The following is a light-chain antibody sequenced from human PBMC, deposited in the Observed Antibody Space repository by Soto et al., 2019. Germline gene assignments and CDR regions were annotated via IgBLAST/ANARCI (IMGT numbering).Light chain of an antibody. J-gene: IGKJ1*01. CDR3: QQYDTYPWT. V-gene: IGKV1-5*01. Sequence: DIQMTQSPSTLSASVEDRVTITCRASQSIVRWLAWYQQKPGKAPNLLIYDASTLKSGVPSRFSGSGSGTEFTLTISSLQPDDFTTYYCQQYDTYPWTFGQGTNVDI. CDR2: DAS. CDR1: QSIVRW.